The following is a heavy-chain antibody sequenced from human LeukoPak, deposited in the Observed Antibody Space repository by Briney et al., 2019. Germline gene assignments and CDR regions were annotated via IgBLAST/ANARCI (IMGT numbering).Heavy chain of an antibody. D-gene: IGHD3-22*01. CDR3: ASTSPKYYYESSGYSSLFDN. J-gene: IGHJ4*02. V-gene: IGHV4-4*07. CDR2: IYSSGST. CDR1: GGSINSYY. Sequence: PSETLSLTCTVSGGSINSYYWSWIRQPAGKGLEWIGRIYSSGSTKYNPSLQSRVTISVDTSKNQFSLKLRSVTAADTALYYCASTSPKYYYESSGYSSLFDNWGQGTLVTVSS.